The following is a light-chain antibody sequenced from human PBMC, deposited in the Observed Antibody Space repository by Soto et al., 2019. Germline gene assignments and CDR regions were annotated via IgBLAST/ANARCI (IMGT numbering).Light chain of an antibody. J-gene: IGKJ1*01. Sequence: EIVLTQSPGTLSLSPGERATLSCRASQSVSSNYLAWYQQKPGQAPRLLIYGASSRATGIPDRFSGSGSGTDFTLTISRLEPEDSGVYYCQQYGSSPTWTFGQGTKVDIK. CDR2: GAS. V-gene: IGKV3-20*01. CDR1: QSVSSNY. CDR3: QQYGSSPTWT.